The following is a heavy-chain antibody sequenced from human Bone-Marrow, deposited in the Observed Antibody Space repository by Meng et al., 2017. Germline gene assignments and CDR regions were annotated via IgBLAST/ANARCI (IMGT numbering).Heavy chain of an antibody. V-gene: IGHV1-2*06. J-gene: IGHJ1*01. CDR3: ARSVPMVLGNSGQGFQH. D-gene: IGHD4-23*01. Sequence: ASVKVSCKPSGYNFPDYWLHWVRRAPGQGLEWMGRIDPKSGDTHYAQRFQGRVTMTGDTSISTAYMELSGLRSDDTAVYYCARSVPMVLGNSGQGFQHWGQGTLVTVSS. CDR2: IDPKSGDT. CDR1: GYNFPDYW.